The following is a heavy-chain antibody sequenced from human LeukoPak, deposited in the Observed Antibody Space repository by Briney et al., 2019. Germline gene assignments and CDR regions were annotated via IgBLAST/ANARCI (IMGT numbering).Heavy chain of an antibody. J-gene: IGHJ4*02. Sequence: ASVKVSCKASGYTFTSYGISWVRQAPGQGLEWMGWISAYNGNTNYAQKLQGRVTMTTDTSTSTAYMELRSLRSDDTAVYYCARSLRRFLEWLPFDYWGRGTLVTVSS. CDR2: ISAYNGNT. V-gene: IGHV1-18*01. CDR3: ARSLRRFLEWLPFDY. D-gene: IGHD3-3*01. CDR1: GYTFTSYG.